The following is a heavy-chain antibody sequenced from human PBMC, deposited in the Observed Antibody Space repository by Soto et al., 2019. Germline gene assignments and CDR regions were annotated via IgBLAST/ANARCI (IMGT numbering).Heavy chain of an antibody. CDR2: INPGNGNT. V-gene: IGHV1-3*01. CDR3: ARDLDAYNSTGY. Sequence: ASVKVSCKASGYIFTSLAMHWVRQAPGQRLEWMGWINPGNGNTKYSQSFQGRVTITRDTSASTAYMELSSLRSEDTAVYFCARDLDAYNSTGYWGQGTLVNVLL. CDR1: GYIFTSLA. D-gene: IGHD1-1*01. J-gene: IGHJ4*02.